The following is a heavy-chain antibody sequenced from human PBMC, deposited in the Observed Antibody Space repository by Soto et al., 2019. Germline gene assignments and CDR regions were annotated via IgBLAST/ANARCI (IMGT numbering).Heavy chain of an antibody. CDR2: IYYSGTT. CDR1: GGSISSGGYY. J-gene: IGHJ6*02. V-gene: IGHV4-31*03. CDR3: AASCVGCGGFNYYGMDV. Sequence: QVQLQESGPGLVKPSQTLSLTCTVSGGSISSGGYYWNWIRQHPGKGLEWIGYIYYSGTTYYNPSLKGRVTISVDTSKNQFPLKLSSVTAADTAVYYCAASCVGCGGFNYYGMDVWGQGTTVTVSS. D-gene: IGHD2-21*01.